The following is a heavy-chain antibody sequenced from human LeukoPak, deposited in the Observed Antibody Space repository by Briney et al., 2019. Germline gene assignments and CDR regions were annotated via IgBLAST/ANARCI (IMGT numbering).Heavy chain of an antibody. J-gene: IGHJ5*02. CDR2: IIPILGIA. D-gene: IGHD2-2*02. Sequence: ASVKVSFQASGCTLRSYAISWVRQAPGQGLEWMGRIIPILGIANYAQKFQGRVTNTADKSTRTAYMALSNLRSEHTAVYYCARPDGCCSSCYKPGDNWFDPWGQGTLVTVSS. V-gene: IGHV1-69*04. CDR1: GCTLRSYA. CDR3: ARPDGCCSSCYKPGDNWFDP.